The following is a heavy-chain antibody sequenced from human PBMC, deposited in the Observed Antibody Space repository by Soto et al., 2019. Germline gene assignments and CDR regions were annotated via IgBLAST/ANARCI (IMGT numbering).Heavy chain of an antibody. CDR3: AKMTTVTTGPAYYYGMDV. D-gene: IGHD4-17*01. J-gene: IGHJ6*02. V-gene: IGHV1-46*01. Sequence: QVQLVQSGAEVKKPGASVKVSCKASGYTFTSYYMHWVRQAPGQGLEWMGIINPSGGSTSYAQKFQGRVTMTRDTSTSTVYMELSSLRSEDTAVYYCAKMTTVTTGPAYYYGMDVWGQGTTVTVPS. CDR1: GYTFTSYY. CDR2: INPSGGST.